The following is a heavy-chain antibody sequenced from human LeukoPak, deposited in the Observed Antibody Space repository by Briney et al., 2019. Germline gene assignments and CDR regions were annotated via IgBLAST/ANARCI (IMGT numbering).Heavy chain of an antibody. CDR3: ASFYYYDDAFDI. Sequence: PSETLSLTCAVYGVSFSGHYWSWIRQPPGKGLEWIGEINHSGSTNYSPSLKSRVTISVDTSKNQFSLKLSSVTAADTAVYYCASFYYYDDAFDIWGQGTMVTVSS. D-gene: IGHD3-22*01. CDR2: INHSGST. J-gene: IGHJ3*02. CDR1: GVSFSGHY. V-gene: IGHV4-34*01.